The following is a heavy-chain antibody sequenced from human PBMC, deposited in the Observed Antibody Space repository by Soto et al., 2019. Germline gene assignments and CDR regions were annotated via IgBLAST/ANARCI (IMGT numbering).Heavy chain of an antibody. CDR1: GFTFSSYG. CDR2: ISYDGSNK. J-gene: IGHJ6*02. V-gene: IGHV3-30*18. CDR3: AKGFDFWSGYYLRLLDV. D-gene: IGHD3-3*01. Sequence: PGGSLRLSCAASGFTFSSYGMHWVRQAPGKGLEWVAVISYDGSNKYYADSVKGRFTISRDNSKNTLYLQMNSLRAEDTAVYYCAKGFDFWSGYYLRLLDVWGQGTTVTVSS.